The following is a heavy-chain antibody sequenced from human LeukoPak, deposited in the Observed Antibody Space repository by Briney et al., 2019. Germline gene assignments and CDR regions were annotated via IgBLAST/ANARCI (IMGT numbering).Heavy chain of an antibody. D-gene: IGHD2-2*01. Sequence: GGSLRLSCAASGFTFSDYYMSWIRQAPGKGLEWVARITSDGISTTYAESVKGRFTISRDNAKNTLYLQMNSLRAEDTAVYYCARDWYHAIDYWGQGALVTVSS. V-gene: IGHV3-74*03. CDR2: ITSDGIST. CDR3: ARDWYHAIDY. CDR1: GFTFSDYY. J-gene: IGHJ4*02.